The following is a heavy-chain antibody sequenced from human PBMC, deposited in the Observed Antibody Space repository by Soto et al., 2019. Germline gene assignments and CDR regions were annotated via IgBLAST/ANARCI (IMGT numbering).Heavy chain of an antibody. D-gene: IGHD2-21*02. Sequence: QVQLVESGGSVVQPGTSLRLSCAASGFTFSSSGMHWVRQAPGKGLEWVAVISYDGSKTYYADSVKGRFTVSRDNSKNSLYLQMNSLRAEDTAIYYCAKDNVKGLVTHTPCENWGQGTLVTVSS. V-gene: IGHV3-30*18. J-gene: IGHJ4*02. CDR2: ISYDGSKT. CDR1: GFTFSSSG. CDR3: AKDNVKGLVTHTPCEN.